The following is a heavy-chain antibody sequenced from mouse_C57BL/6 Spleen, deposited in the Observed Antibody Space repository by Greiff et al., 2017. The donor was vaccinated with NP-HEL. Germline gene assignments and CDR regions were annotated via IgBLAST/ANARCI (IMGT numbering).Heavy chain of an antibody. CDR1: GYAFSSSW. CDR3: VRSGLREYFDV. D-gene: IGHD2-4*01. Sequence: VQVVESGPELVKPGASVKISCKASGYAFSSSWMNWVKQRPGKGLEWIGRIYPGDGDTNYNGKFKGKATLTADKSSSTAYMQLSSLTSEDSAVYFCVRSGLREYFDVWGTGTTGTVSS. V-gene: IGHV1-82*01. J-gene: IGHJ1*03. CDR2: IYPGDGDT.